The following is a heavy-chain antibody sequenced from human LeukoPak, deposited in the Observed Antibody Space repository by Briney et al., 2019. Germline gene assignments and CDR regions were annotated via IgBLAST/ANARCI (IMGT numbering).Heavy chain of an antibody. V-gene: IGHV3-30*18. CDR2: ISYDGSNK. CDR1: GFTFSSYG. J-gene: IGHJ5*02. Sequence: PGRSLRLSCAASGFTFSSYGMHWVRQAPGKGLEWVAVISYDGSNKYYADSVKGRFTISRDNSKNTLYLQMNSLRAEDTAVYYCAKLGIIAVAGHNWFDPWGQGTLVTVSS. D-gene: IGHD6-19*01. CDR3: AKLGIIAVAGHNWFDP.